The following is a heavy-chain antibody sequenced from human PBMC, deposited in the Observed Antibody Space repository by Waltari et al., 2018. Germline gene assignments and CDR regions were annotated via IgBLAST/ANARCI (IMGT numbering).Heavy chain of an antibody. V-gene: IGHV3-7*01. J-gene: IGHJ4*02. D-gene: IGHD2-15*01. CDR1: GFTLSHYW. CDR2: IKEDGGRK. CDR3: VRNRGWQQFDF. Sequence: EVQLVESGGGLVQPGGSLRLSCAASGFTLSHYWMGGVRQAPGKGLEWVAGIKEDGGRKDYVDSVKGRFTISRDNAKSTLYLQMNSLRAEDTAVFYCVRNRGWQQFDFWGQGTLVTVSS.